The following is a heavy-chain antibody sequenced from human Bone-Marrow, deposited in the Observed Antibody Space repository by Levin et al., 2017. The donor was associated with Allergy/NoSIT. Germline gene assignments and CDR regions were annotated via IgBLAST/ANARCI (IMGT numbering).Heavy chain of an antibody. Sequence: GESLKISCKVSGHSLTELSMHWVRQTPGKGLEWMGGFDPDDGETVYAQMFQGRVTMTEDTSKDTAYMELSSLRSDDTAVYYCATDTTMVEGGYFDLWGRGTLVTVSS. CDR3: ATDTTMVEGGYFDL. D-gene: IGHD5-18*01. J-gene: IGHJ2*01. CDR2: FDPDDGET. V-gene: IGHV1-24*01. CDR1: GHSLTELS.